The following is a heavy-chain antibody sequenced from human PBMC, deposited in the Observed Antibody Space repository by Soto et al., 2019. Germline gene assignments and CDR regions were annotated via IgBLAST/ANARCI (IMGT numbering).Heavy chain of an antibody. V-gene: IGHV1-2*02. Sequence: ASVKVSCKASGYTFTGYYIHWVRQAPGQGLEWMGWINPKSGGSHYAQKFHGRVTMTRDTSISTAYMELTRLRSDDTAVYYCARDRENIVRGVIIGGAFDIWGQGTMVTVSS. CDR1: GYTFTGYY. J-gene: IGHJ3*02. CDR2: INPKSGGS. D-gene: IGHD3-10*01. CDR3: ARDRENIVRGVIIGGAFDI.